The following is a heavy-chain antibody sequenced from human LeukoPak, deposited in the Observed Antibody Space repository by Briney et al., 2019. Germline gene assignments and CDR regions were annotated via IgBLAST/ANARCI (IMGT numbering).Heavy chain of an antibody. CDR2: IDPSDSYT. CDR1: GSSFTSYW. D-gene: IGHD3-10*01. CDR3: ARPSVDGSGSYPY. J-gene: IGHJ4*02. Sequence: GEPLKISCKTSGSSFTSYWISGVHQLPGKGLEWLGRIDPSDSYTNYSPSFQGHVTFSAAKSISTAYLQWSRLKASDTAMFYCARPSVDGSGSYPYWGQGPLVTVSS. V-gene: IGHV5-10-1*01.